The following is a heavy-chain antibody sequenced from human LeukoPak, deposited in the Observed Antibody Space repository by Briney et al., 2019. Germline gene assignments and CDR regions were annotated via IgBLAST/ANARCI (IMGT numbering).Heavy chain of an antibody. Sequence: SETLSLTCAVYGGSFSGYYWSWIRQPPGKGREWIGEINHSGSTNYNPSLKSRVTISVDTSKNQFSLKLSSVTAADTAVYYCARRSPFYDMDVWGQGTTVTVSS. CDR1: GGSFSGYY. V-gene: IGHV4-34*01. D-gene: IGHD3-16*01. J-gene: IGHJ6*03. CDR2: INHSGST. CDR3: ARRSPFYDMDV.